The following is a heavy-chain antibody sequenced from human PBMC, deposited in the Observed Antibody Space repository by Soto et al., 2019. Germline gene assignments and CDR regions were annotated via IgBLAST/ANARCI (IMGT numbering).Heavy chain of an antibody. V-gene: IGHV1-46*01. Sequence: QVQVVQSWAEVKKPGASVKVSCKTSGYTFTNYHVHWVRQAPRQGLEWMGAINPTRGSTTYAQHLQGRVTMTTDPSTSTVYMEMGSLRSDDSAVYYCALPKNTLGWYSLWGQGTLVTVS. J-gene: IGHJ4*02. CDR1: GYTFTNYH. D-gene: IGHD6-19*01. CDR3: ALPKNTLGWYSL. CDR2: INPTRGST.